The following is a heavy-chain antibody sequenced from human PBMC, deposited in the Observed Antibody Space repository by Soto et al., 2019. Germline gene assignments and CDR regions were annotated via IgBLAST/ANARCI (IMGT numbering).Heavy chain of an antibody. CDR3: ARRDWNDAFDI. J-gene: IGHJ3*02. D-gene: IGHD1-1*01. CDR1: GGSIGSHY. CDR2: LSYGGNT. Sequence: LSLTCTVSGGSIGSHYWSWIRQPPGEGLEWIGYLSYGGNTNYNPSLKSRVTISLDTSKNQFSLKLSSVTAEDTAVYYCARRDWNDAFDIWGQGTMVTVSS. V-gene: IGHV4-59*11.